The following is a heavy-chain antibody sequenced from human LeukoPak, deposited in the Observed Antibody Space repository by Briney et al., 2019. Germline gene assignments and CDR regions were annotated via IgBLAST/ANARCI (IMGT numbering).Heavy chain of an antibody. CDR2: ISSSSSYI. D-gene: IGHD2-2*01. V-gene: IGHV3-21*01. Sequence: GGSLRLSCAASGFTFSSYWMNWVRQAPGKGLEWVSSISSSSSYIYYADSVKGRFTISRDNAKNSLYLQMNSLRAEDTAVYYCAREYCSSTSCDSNWFDPWGQGTLVTVSS. CDR3: AREYCSSTSCDSNWFDP. J-gene: IGHJ5*02. CDR1: GFTFSSYW.